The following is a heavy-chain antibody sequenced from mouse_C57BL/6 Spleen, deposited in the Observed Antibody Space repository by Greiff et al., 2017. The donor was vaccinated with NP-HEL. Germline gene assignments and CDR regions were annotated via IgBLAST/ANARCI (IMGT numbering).Heavy chain of an antibody. CDR3: ARRTTVVAPGYFDV. Sequence: EVQLQQSGPELVKPGASVKIPCKASGYTFTDYNMDWVKQSHGKSLEWIGDINPNNGGTIYNQKFKGKATLTVDKSSSTAYMELRSLTSEDTAVYYCARRTTVVAPGYFDVWGTGTTVTVSS. D-gene: IGHD1-1*01. CDR2: INPNNGGT. CDR1: GYTFTDYN. J-gene: IGHJ1*03. V-gene: IGHV1-18*01.